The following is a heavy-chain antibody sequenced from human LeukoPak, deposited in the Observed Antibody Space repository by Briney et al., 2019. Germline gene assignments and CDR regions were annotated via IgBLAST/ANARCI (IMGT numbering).Heavy chain of an antibody. Sequence: SETLSLTCTVSGVSMSAYQWSWVRQSPEKGLEWIGYIYYSGSTNYNPSLKSRVTISVDTSKNQFSLKLSSVTAADSAVYYCARARPLVGYFDYWGQGTLVTVSS. J-gene: IGHJ4*02. V-gene: IGHV4-59*01. CDR1: GVSMSAYQ. D-gene: IGHD2-8*02. CDR3: ARARPLVGYFDY. CDR2: IYYSGST.